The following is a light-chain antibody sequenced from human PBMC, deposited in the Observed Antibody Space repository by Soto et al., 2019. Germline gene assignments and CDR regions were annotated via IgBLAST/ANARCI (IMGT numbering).Light chain of an antibody. J-gene: IGKJ1*01. CDR1: QSVSSSY. CDR2: GAS. V-gene: IGKV3-20*01. Sequence: EIVLTQSTGTLSLSPGEGATLSCRASQSVSSSYLAWYQQKPGQAPRLLIYGASSRATGIPDRFSGGGSGPYFGPTISRREPEEFAVYYCQRYDNSPWTFDQGTQVELK. CDR3: QRYDNSPWT.